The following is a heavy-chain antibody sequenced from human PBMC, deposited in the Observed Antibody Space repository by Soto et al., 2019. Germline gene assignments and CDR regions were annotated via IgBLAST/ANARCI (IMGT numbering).Heavy chain of an antibody. D-gene: IGHD4-17*01. CDR1: GFTFSSYA. CDR2: LTAGGHTT. Sequence: GGSLRLSCAASGFTFSSYAMTWVREAPGKGLEGVSGLTAGGHTTYYADSVKGRFTISRDNSKSTLYLQMTSLRAEDTAVYYCAKDWSTVPYFFDYWGQGTLVTVSS. V-gene: IGHV3-23*01. J-gene: IGHJ4*02. CDR3: AKDWSTVPYFFDY.